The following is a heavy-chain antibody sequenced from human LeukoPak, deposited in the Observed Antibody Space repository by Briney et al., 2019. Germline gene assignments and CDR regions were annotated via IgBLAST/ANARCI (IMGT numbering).Heavy chain of an antibody. D-gene: IGHD3-22*01. CDR3: ARYYYDSSGYYYVFDY. CDR2: IYYSGST. CDR1: GGSIRSYY. Sequence: TSETLSLTCTVSGGSIRSYYWSWIRQPPGKGLEWIRYIYYSGSTNYNPSLKSRVTISVDTSKNQFSLKLRSVTAADTAVYYCARYYYDSSGYYYVFDYWGQGTLVTVSS. V-gene: IGHV4-59*01. J-gene: IGHJ4*02.